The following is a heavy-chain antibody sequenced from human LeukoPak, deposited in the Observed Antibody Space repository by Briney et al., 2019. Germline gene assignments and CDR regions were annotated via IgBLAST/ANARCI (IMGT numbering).Heavy chain of an antibody. D-gene: IGHD4-17*01. CDR2: IYYSGST. Sequence: SETLSLTCTVSGGSISSGDHYWSWIRQPPGKGLEWIGYIYYSGSTYYNPSLKSRVTISVDTSKNQFSLKLSSVTAADTAVYYCARDKSPNYGDYGWFDPWGQGTLVTVSS. V-gene: IGHV4-30-4*08. J-gene: IGHJ5*02. CDR1: GGSISSGDHY. CDR3: ARDKSPNYGDYGWFDP.